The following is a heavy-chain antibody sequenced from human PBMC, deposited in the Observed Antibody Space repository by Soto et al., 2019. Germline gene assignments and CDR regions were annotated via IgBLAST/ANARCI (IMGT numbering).Heavy chain of an antibody. Sequence: GGSLRLSCAASGFTFGTYAMNWVRQAPGKGLEWVSGITGSGGSTYYADSVKGRFTISRDNSENTLYLQMNSLRGDDTAVYYCAKDRSVDTRDWSDPWGQGTLVTVSS. V-gene: IGHV3-23*01. CDR3: AKDRSVDTRDWSDP. D-gene: IGHD5-18*01. CDR1: GFTFGTYA. CDR2: ITGSGGST. J-gene: IGHJ5*02.